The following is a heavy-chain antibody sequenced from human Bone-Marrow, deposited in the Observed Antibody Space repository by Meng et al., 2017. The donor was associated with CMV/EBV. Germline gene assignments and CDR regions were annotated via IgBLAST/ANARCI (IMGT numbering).Heavy chain of an antibody. V-gene: IGHV3-30*04. CDR3: ARGAYLGLYYYGMDV. Sequence: GESLKISCAASGFTFSSYAMHWVRQAPGKGLEWVAVISYDGSNKYYADSVKGRFTISRDNSKNTLYLQMNSLRADDTAIYFCARGAYLGLYYYGMDVWGQGTTVTVSS. D-gene: IGHD7-27*01. CDR2: ISYDGSNK. CDR1: GFTFSSYA. J-gene: IGHJ6*02.